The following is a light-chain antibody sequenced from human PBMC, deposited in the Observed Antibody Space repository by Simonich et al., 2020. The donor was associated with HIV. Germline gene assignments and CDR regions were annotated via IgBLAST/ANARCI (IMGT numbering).Light chain of an antibody. Sequence: DIQMTQSPSSLSASVGDRVTITCQARQDISNSLNWYQQKPGKAPKLLIFDASNLETGVPSRFSGSGSGTEFTLTISSLQPDDFATYYCQQYNSYSRTFGQGTKVEIK. J-gene: IGKJ1*01. V-gene: IGKV1-33*01. CDR2: DAS. CDR3: QQYNSYSRT. CDR1: QDISNS.